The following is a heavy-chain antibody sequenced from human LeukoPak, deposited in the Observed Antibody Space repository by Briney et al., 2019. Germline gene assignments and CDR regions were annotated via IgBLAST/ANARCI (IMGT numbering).Heavy chain of an antibody. CDR3: AKRAQGLGSPFDY. CDR2: ISSGGGST. V-gene: IGHV3-23*01. D-gene: IGHD3-10*01. J-gene: IGHJ4*02. CDR1: GFSLSNYY. Sequence: GSLRLFRAASGFSLSNYYITWVRPAPGKGLEWVSSISSGGGSTYYADSVKGRFAISRDSSKNTVYLQMSSLRAEDTAIYYCAKRAQGLGSPFDYWGPGTLVTVSS.